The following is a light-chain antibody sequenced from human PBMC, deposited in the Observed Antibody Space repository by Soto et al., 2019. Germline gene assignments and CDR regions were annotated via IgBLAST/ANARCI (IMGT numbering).Light chain of an antibody. CDR1: QSVSSN. Sequence: EIVKTQSPATLSVSPGETATLSCRASQSVSSNLAWYQQKPGQAPRLLIYGVSTRATGIPARFSGSGSGTEFTLTISSLQSEDFAVYYCQQYNDLRTFGQGTQVEI. CDR3: QQYNDLRT. CDR2: GVS. J-gene: IGKJ1*01. V-gene: IGKV3-15*01.